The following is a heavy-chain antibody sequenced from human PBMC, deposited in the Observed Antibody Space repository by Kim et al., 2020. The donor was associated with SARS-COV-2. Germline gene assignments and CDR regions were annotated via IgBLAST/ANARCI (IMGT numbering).Heavy chain of an antibody. CDR3: ARGQPLDY. J-gene: IGHJ4*01. Sequence: SETLSLTCSVSGGSIRSGGKFWTWIRQHPAKGLEWIGYISYSGNSHYIPSLRSRVSISLQTSENQFSLELTSVTAADTAVYYCARGQPLDYWGHGILVTV. CDR1: GGSIRSGGKF. CDR2: ISYSGNS. V-gene: IGHV4-31*03. D-gene: IGHD2-2*01.